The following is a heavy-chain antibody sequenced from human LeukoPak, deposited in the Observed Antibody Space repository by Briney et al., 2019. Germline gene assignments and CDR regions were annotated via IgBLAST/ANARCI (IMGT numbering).Heavy chain of an antibody. Sequence: GGSLRLSCAASGFTSSSYSMNWVRQAPGKGLEWVSPISSRSSYIYYADSVQGRFTISRDNAKNSLYLQMNSLRAEDRAVYYCARVGSYNGAYYDFWSGYYPQPFDYWGQGTLVTVSS. J-gene: IGHJ4*02. D-gene: IGHD3-3*01. CDR2: ISSRSSYI. CDR1: GFTSSSYS. CDR3: ARVGSYNGAYYDFWSGYYPQPFDY. V-gene: IGHV3-21*01.